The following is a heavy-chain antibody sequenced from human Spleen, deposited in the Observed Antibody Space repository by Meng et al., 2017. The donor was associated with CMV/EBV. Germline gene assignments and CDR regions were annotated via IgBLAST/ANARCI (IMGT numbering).Heavy chain of an antibody. CDR1: GGSFSGYC. D-gene: IGHD1-14*01. CDR2: IYYSGSR. J-gene: IGHJ5*02. Sequence: TSGVYGGSFSGYCWSWIRQRQGKGMEWIGYIYYSGSRYYNPSLKSRVTISVDPSKNQVSLKLSSVTAADTAVYYCEREAYIRNWFDPWGQGTLVTVSS. CDR3: EREAYIRNWFDP. V-gene: IGHV4-31*11.